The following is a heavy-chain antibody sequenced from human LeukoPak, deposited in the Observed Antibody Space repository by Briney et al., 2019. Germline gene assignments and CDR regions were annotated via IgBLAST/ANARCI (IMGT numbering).Heavy chain of an antibody. Sequence: SETLSLTCAVSGGSISSGGYSWSWIRQPPGKGLEWIGYIYHSGSTYYNPSLKSRVTISVDRSKNQFSLKLSSVTAADTAVYYCAKDPLSRIVGAIGHYYWGQGTLVTVSS. CDR2: IYHSGST. J-gene: IGHJ4*02. V-gene: IGHV4-30-2*01. CDR1: GGSISSGGYS. CDR3: AKDPLSRIVGAIGHYY. D-gene: IGHD1-26*01.